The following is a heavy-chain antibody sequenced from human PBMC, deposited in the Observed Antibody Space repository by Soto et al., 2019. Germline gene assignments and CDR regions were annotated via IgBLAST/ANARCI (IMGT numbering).Heavy chain of an antibody. D-gene: IGHD3-16*01. CDR2: VHNSGRT. Sequence: SETLSLTCTVSGGSIGSYYCTWIRQPPGKELEWIGYVHNSGRTNYNPSLKSRVTIFLDTSNNQFSLKLSSVTAADTAVYYCARHTLTNYFDYWGQGTLVTVSS. V-gene: IGHV4-59*08. CDR3: ARHTLTNYFDY. CDR1: GGSIGSYY. J-gene: IGHJ4*02.